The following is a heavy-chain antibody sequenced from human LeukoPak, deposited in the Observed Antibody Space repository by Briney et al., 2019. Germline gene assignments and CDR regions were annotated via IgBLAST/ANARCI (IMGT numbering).Heavy chain of an antibody. CDR1: GYSYTNNW. CDR3: VRSPACSSGTCYPNWFDP. D-gene: IGHD2-15*01. J-gene: IGHJ5*02. V-gene: IGHV5-51*01. Sequence: GESLKISCKGSGYSYTNNWIGWVRQMPGKGLEWMGITYPGDSNTRYSPSFQGQVTISADKSISSAYLQWSSLKASDTAMYYCVRSPACSSGTCYPNWFDPWGQGTLVTVSS. CDR2: TYPGDSNT.